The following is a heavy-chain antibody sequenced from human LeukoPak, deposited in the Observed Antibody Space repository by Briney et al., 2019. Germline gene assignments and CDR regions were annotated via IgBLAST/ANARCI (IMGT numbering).Heavy chain of an antibody. V-gene: IGHV3-30*04. J-gene: IGHJ4*02. CDR2: ISYDGSNK. Sequence: PGRSLRLSCAASGFTFSSYAMHWVRQAPGKGLEWVAVISYDGSNKYYADSVKGRFTISRDNSKNTLYLQMNSLRAEDTAVYYCARDDGDYGIYWGQGTLVTVSS. CDR3: ARDDGDYGIY. D-gene: IGHD4-17*01. CDR1: GFTFSSYA.